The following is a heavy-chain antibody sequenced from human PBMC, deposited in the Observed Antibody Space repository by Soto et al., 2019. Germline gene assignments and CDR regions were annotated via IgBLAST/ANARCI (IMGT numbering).Heavy chain of an antibody. V-gene: IGHV4-59*01. D-gene: IGHD1-26*01. CDR1: GGSISFYY. CDR2: IYDSGSP. J-gene: IGHJ4*02. Sequence: SETLSLTCTISGGSISFYYWSWIRQPPGQALEWIGYIYDSGSPYYNPSLRSRVIISADTSKNQISLKLTSATAADTAVYYCARGVGSSPPRYWGRGTLVTVSS. CDR3: ARGVGSSPPRY.